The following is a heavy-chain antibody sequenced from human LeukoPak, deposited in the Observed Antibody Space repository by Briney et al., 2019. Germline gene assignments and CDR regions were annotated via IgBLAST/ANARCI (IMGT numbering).Heavy chain of an antibody. V-gene: IGHV5-10-1*01. CDR3: ARHEGYSSSARVY. J-gene: IGHJ4*02. CDR1: GYSFTSYW. Sequence: AESLTISCKGSGYSFTSYWFSWVRQMPGKGLEWMGRIDPSDAYTNYGPSFQGHVTISSDKSIKTAYLQWSSLKASDTAMYYCARHEGYSSSARVYWGQGTLVTVSS. D-gene: IGHD6-13*01. CDR2: IDPSDAYT.